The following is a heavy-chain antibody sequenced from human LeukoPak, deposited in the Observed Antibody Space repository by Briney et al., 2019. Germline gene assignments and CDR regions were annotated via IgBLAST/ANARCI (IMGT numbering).Heavy chain of an antibody. J-gene: IGHJ4*02. D-gene: IGHD3-22*01. V-gene: IGHV4-34*01. CDR2: INHSGST. Sequence: SETLSLTFAVYGGSFSGYYWSWIRQPPGKGLEWIGEINHSGSTNYNPSLKSRVTISVDTSKNQFSLKLSSVTAADTAVYYCARAPADYYDSSGYYTYFDYWGQGTLVTVSS. CDR1: GGSFSGYY. CDR3: ARAPADYYDSSGYYTYFDY.